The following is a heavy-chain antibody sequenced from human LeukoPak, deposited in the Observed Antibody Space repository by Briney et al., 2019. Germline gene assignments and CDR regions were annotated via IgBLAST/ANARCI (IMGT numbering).Heavy chain of an antibody. CDR3: AKGPSSNY. J-gene: IGHJ4*02. D-gene: IGHD3-10*01. CDR2: IWYGGSNK. CDR1: GFTFSSYG. Sequence: GRSLRLSCAASGFTFSSYGMHWVRQAPGKGLEWVAVIWYGGSNKYYADSVKGRFTISRDNSKNTLYLQMNSLRAEDTAVYYCAKGPSSNYWGQGTLVTVSS. V-gene: IGHV3-30*18.